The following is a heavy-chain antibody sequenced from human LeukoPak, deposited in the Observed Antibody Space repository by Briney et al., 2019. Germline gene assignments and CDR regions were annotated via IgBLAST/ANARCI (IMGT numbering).Heavy chain of an antibody. J-gene: IGHJ3*02. Sequence: SVKVSCKASGGTFSSYAISWVRQAPGQGLEWMGRIIPIFGTANYAQKFQGRVTITTDESTGTAYMELSSLRSEDTAVYYCASRTIFPPVAAFDIWGQGTMVTVSS. CDR2: IIPIFGTA. CDR1: GGTFSSYA. D-gene: IGHD3-9*01. V-gene: IGHV1-69*05. CDR3: ASRTIFPPVAAFDI.